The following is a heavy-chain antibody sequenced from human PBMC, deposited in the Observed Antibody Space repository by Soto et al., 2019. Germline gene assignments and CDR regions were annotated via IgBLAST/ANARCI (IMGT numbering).Heavy chain of an antibody. V-gene: IGHV4-4*01. CDR3: AAVSGYSRSFDY. J-gene: IGHJ4*02. CDR2: IYHSGST. D-gene: IGHD5-12*01. Sequence: LSLTCAVSGGSLRSSNWWRWVRQPPGKGLEWIGEIYHSGSTNYNPSLKSRVTISVDTSKNQFSLKLTSVTAAVTAVYCCAAVSGYSRSFDYWGQGALVTVSS. CDR1: GGSLRSSNW.